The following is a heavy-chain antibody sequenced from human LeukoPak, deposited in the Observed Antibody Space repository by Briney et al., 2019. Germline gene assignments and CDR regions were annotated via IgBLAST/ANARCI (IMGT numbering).Heavy chain of an antibody. CDR1: GFTFSTYT. CDR2: ISGSGGST. V-gene: IGHV3-23*01. CDR3: AKEGGDTWTNFYFHY. D-gene: IGHD1-20*01. J-gene: IGHJ4*02. Sequence: PGGSLRLSCAASGFTFSTYTMSWVRQAPGKGLEWVSTISGSGGSTYYADSVKGRFSISRDNSKSTLYLQMNNVRAEDTAVYYCAKEGGDTWTNFYFHYWGQGTLVTVSS.